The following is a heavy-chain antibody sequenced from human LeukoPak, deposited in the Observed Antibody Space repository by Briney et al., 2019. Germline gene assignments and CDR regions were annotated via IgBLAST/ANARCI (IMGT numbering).Heavy chain of an antibody. CDR3: TRSTYYDFWSGYYLRGYYYYYMDV. V-gene: IGHV3-49*03. CDR1: GFTFGDYA. D-gene: IGHD3-3*01. J-gene: IGHJ6*03. Sequence: GGSLRLSCTASGFTFGDYAMSWFRQAPGKGLEWVGFIRSKAYGGTTEYAASVKGRFTISRDDSKSIAYLQMNSLKTEDTAVYYRTRSTYYDFWSGYYLRGYYYYYMDVWGKGTTVTVSS. CDR2: IRSKAYGGTT.